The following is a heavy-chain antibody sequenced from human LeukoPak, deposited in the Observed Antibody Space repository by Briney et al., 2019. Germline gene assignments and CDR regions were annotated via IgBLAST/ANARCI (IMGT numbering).Heavy chain of an antibody. Sequence: GGSLRLSCAASGFTFSGYVMSWVRQAPGKGLEWVSTISGSGDSTNYADSVKGRFTISRDNSKNTLYMQMNSLRAEDTAVYYCAKGPRAYYYGSGTYSKESYLDYWGQGTLVTVSS. V-gene: IGHV3-23*01. CDR3: AKGPRAYYYGSGTYSKESYLDY. CDR1: GFTFSGYV. J-gene: IGHJ4*02. CDR2: ISGSGDST. D-gene: IGHD3-10*01.